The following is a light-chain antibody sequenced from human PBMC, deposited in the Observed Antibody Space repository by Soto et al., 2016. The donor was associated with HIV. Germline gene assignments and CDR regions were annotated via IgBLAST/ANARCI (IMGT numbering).Light chain of an antibody. Sequence: SYELTQPASVSVAPGETARITCAGNNIGSQSVHWYQQKPGQAPFLVVYDDNYRPSGIPERFSGSNPGNTATLIISRVEAGDEADYYCQVWDDDTDHVVFGGGTELTV. CDR2: DDN. V-gene: IGLV3-21*02. CDR3: QVWDDDTDHVV. CDR1: NIGSQS. J-gene: IGLJ2*01.